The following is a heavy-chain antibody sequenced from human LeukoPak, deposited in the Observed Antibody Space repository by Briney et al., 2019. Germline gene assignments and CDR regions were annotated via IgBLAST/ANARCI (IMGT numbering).Heavy chain of an antibody. CDR3: ARVMPYCSGGSCYPNWFDP. V-gene: IGHV4-59*01. D-gene: IGHD2-15*01. J-gene: IGHJ5*02. Sequence: SETLSLXCTVSGGSSSSYYWSWIRRPPGKGLEWIGYIYYSGSTNYNPSLKSRVTISVDTSKNQFSLKLSSVTAADTAVYYRARVMPYCSGGSCYPNWFDPWGQGTLVTVSS. CDR2: IYYSGST. CDR1: GGSSSSYY.